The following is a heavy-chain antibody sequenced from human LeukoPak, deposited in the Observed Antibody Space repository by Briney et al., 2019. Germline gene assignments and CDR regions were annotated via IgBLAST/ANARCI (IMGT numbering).Heavy chain of an antibody. V-gene: IGHV3-15*01. CDR2: IKSKTDGGTT. CDR3: TTYFIAVAALADGMDV. J-gene: IGHJ6*02. D-gene: IGHD6-19*01. Sequence: GGSLRLSCAASGFTFSNAWMSWVRQAPGKGLEWVGRIKSKTDGGTTDYAAPVKGRFTISRDDSKNTLYLQMNSLKTEDTAVYYCTTYFIAVAALADGMDVWGQGTTVTVSS. CDR1: GFTFSNAW.